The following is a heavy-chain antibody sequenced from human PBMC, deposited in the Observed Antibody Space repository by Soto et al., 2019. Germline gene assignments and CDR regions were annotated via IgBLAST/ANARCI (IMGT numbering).Heavy chain of an antibody. D-gene: IGHD6-13*01. CDR3: ARDPVEAGDGPFDY. V-gene: IGHV3-23*01. CDR1: GFAFRSYA. Sequence: EVHLLESGGGLVQPGWSLRLSCAATGFAFRSYAMSWVRQAPRKGLEWVSGIGGRGIATFYAGSVKGRFTISRDNSKNTLYLQINSLRADDTGMYYCARDPVEAGDGPFDYWGQGVLVIVSS. CDR2: IGGRGIAT. J-gene: IGHJ4*02.